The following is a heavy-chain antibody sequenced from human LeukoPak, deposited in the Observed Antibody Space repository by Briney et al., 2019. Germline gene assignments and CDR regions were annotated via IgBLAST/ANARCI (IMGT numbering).Heavy chain of an antibody. CDR1: GYTFTGYY. V-gene: IGHV1-2*02. CDR2: INPNSGGT. D-gene: IGHD2-21*01. J-gene: IGHJ6*03. Sequence: ASVKVSCKASGYTFTGYYMHWVRQAPGQGLEWMGWINPNSGGTNYAQKFQGRVTMTRDTSISTAYMELSRLRSDDTAVYYCARVSILLDYYYYMDVWGKGTTVTISS. CDR3: ARVSILLDYYYYMDV.